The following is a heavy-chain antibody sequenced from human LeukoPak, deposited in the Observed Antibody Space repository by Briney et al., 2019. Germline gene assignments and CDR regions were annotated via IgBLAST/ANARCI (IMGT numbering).Heavy chain of an antibody. Sequence: GESLKISCKGSGYSFTSYWIGGVRQRPGKGLEWMGIIYPGDSDTRYSPSFQGQVTISADKSISTAYLQWSSLQASDTATYYCARRLCSSSCYMDYWGQGTLVTVSS. J-gene: IGHJ4*02. V-gene: IGHV5-51*01. CDR2: IYPGDSDT. D-gene: IGHD2-2*02. CDR1: GYSFTSYW. CDR3: ARRLCSSSCYMDY.